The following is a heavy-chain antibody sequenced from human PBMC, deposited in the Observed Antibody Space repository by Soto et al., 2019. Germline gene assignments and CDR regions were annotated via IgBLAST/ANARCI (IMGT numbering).Heavy chain of an antibody. J-gene: IGHJ4*02. Sequence: GGSLRLSCTASGFTFSTYWMTWVRQAPGKGLEWVANIKQDGSQKYYVDSVKGRFTISRDNAKNSLYLQMNSLRGEDTAVYYCWGYDNSGFGRENPIDYWGLGTLVTVSS. CDR1: GFTFSTYW. D-gene: IGHD3-22*01. V-gene: IGHV3-7*01. CDR2: IKQDGSQK. CDR3: WGYDNSGFGRENPIDY.